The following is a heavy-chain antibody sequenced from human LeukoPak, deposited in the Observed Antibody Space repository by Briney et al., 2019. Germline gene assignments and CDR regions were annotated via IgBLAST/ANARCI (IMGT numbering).Heavy chain of an antibody. V-gene: IGHV1-2*02. D-gene: IGHD4-17*01. CDR1: GYTFTSYG. Sequence: ASVKVSCKASGYTFTSYGISWVRQAPGQGLEWMGWINPNSGGTNYAQKFQGRVTMTRDTSISTAYMELSRLRSDDTAVYYCAVNYGDYDPDLFDYWGQGTLVTVSS. J-gene: IGHJ4*02. CDR2: INPNSGGT. CDR3: AVNYGDYDPDLFDY.